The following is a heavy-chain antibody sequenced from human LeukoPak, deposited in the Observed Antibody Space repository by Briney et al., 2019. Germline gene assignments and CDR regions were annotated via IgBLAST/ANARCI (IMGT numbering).Heavy chain of an antibody. V-gene: IGHV4-34*01. J-gene: IGHJ4*02. CDR1: GGSFSGYS. Sequence: SETLSLTCAVYGGSFSGYSWTWIRQPPGKGLEWIGEMSHSGYPNYNPSLKSRVAISVDTSKNQFSLNLTSVTAADTAVYYCARDSYSSSWYYFDYWGQGTLVTVSS. CDR2: MSHSGYP. CDR3: ARDSYSSSWYYFDY. D-gene: IGHD6-13*01.